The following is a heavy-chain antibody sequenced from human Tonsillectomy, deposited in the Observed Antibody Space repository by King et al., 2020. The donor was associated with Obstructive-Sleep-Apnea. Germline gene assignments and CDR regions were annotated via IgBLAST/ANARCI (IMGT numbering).Heavy chain of an antibody. Sequence: VQLVESGGGLVQPGGSLRLSCAASGFTFSSYSMNWVRQAPGKGLEWVSYISSSSSTIYYADSVKGRFTISRDNAKNTLYLQMNSLRAEDTAVYYCARDYSNYVNYFDYWGQGTLVTVSS. J-gene: IGHJ4*02. CDR1: GFTFSSYS. D-gene: IGHD4-11*01. CDR3: ARDYSNYVNYFDY. CDR2: ISSSSSTI. V-gene: IGHV3-48*04.